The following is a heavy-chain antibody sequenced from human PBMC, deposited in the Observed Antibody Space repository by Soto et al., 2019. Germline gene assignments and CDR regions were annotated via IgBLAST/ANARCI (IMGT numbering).Heavy chain of an antibody. CDR1: GVSISSGDYY. J-gene: IGHJ5*02. D-gene: IGHD2-2*01. V-gene: IGHV4-30-4*01. CDR3: ASGISTTRALHWFDP. CDR2: IYYSGST. Sequence: PSETLSLTCTVSGVSISSGDYYWSWIRQPPGKGLEWIGYIYYSGSTYYNPSLKSRVTISVDTSKNQFSLKLSSVTAADTAVYYCASGISTTRALHWFDPWGQGTLVTVS.